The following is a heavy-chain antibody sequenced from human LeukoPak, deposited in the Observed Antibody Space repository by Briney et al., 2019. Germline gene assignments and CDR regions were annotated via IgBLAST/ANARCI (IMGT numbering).Heavy chain of an antibody. Sequence: TGGSLRLSCTTSGFSFGDYAASWVRQAPGKGLEWVSFIRTKYYGGAAEYAASVKGRFTVSRDDSKSIAYLQITSLKTEDTAVYYCTRTPGDAFHPGGYYFDYWGRGTLVTVSS. CDR2: IRTKYYGGAA. V-gene: IGHV3-49*04. J-gene: IGHJ4*02. CDR1: GFSFGDYA. D-gene: IGHD5-24*01. CDR3: TRTPGDAFHPGGYYFDY.